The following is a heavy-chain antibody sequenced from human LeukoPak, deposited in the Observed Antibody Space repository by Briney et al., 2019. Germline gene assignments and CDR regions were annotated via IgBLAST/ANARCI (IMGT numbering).Heavy chain of an antibody. CDR1: GLTFTSSA. D-gene: IGHD6-19*01. J-gene: IGHJ3*02. CDR2: IVVGSGNT. Sequence: TSVKVSCKASGLTFTSSAVQWVRQARGQRLEWIGWIVVGSGNTNYAQKFQERVTITRDMSTSTAYMELSSLRSEDTAVYYCAAASAVAVGGVAFDIWGQGTMVTVSS. CDR3: AAASAVAVGGVAFDI. V-gene: IGHV1-58*01.